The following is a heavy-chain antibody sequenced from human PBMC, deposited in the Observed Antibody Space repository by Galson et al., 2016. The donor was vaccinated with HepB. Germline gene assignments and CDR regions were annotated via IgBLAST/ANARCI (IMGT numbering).Heavy chain of an antibody. CDR3: TTEVISMPFNSDY. D-gene: IGHD2-2*01. Sequence: KTAGGTTDYAAPVKGRFTVSRDDSKTTLFLQMSSLKTDDTAVYYCTTEVISMPFNSDYWGQGTLVTVSS. V-gene: IGHV3-15*01. CDR2: KTAGGTT. J-gene: IGHJ4*02.